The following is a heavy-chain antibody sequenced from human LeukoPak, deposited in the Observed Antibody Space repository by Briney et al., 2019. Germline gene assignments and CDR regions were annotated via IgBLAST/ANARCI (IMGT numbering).Heavy chain of an antibody. CDR3: ARDGNDILTGYPKGDFDY. D-gene: IGHD3-9*01. Sequence: ASVKVSCKASGYTFTSYYMHWVRQAPGRGLEWMGIINPSGGSTSYAQKFQGRVTMTTDTSTSTAYMELRSLRSDDTAVYYCARDGNDILTGYPKGDFDYWGQGTLVTVSS. CDR2: INPSGGST. CDR1: GYTFTSYY. V-gene: IGHV1-46*01. J-gene: IGHJ4*02.